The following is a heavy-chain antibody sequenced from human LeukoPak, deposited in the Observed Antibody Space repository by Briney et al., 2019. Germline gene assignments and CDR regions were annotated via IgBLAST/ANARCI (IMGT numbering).Heavy chain of an antibody. CDR2: IYYSGST. Sequence: SETLSLTCDVSGGSVTSTNWWTWFRHPPGKGLDWIGYIYYSGSTKYNPSLKSRVTISEDTSKNQFSLKLSSVTAADTAVYYCATTYYYGSGTYSLVYWGQGTLVTVSS. CDR1: GGSVTSTNW. D-gene: IGHD3-10*01. J-gene: IGHJ4*02. CDR3: ATTYYYGSGTYSLVY. V-gene: IGHV4-59*02.